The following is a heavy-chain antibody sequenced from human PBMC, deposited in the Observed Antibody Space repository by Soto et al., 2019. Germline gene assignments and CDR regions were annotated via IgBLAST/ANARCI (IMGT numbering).Heavy chain of an antibody. CDR3: ARESRYCSGGSCYFLPGIDY. V-gene: IGHV1-69*12. CDR2: IIPIFGTA. D-gene: IGHD2-15*01. J-gene: IGHJ4*02. Sequence: QVQLVQSGAEVKKPGSSVKVSCKASGGTFSSYAISWVRQAPGQGLEWMGGIIPIFGTANYAQKFQGRVTITADESTSTGYMELSSLRSEDTDVYYCARESRYCSGGSCYFLPGIDYWGQGTLVTVSS. CDR1: GGTFSSYA.